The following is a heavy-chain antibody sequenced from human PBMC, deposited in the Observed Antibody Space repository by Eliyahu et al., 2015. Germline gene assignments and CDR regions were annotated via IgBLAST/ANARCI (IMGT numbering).Heavy chain of an antibody. D-gene: IGHD1-26*01. V-gene: IGHV3-21*01. J-gene: IGHJ2*01. Sequence: EVQLVESGGGLVKPGGSLRLSXXASGFTFSSYSMNWVRQAPGKGLEWVSSISSSSSYIYYADSVKGRFTISRDNAKNSLYLQMNSLRAEDTAVYYCARFIGSTTSWYFDLWGRGTLVTVSS. CDR3: ARFIGSTTSWYFDL. CDR1: GFTFSSYS. CDR2: ISSSSSYI.